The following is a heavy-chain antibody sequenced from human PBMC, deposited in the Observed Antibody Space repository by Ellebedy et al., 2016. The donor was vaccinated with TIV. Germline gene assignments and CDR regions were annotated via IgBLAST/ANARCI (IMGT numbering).Heavy chain of an antibody. Sequence: PGGSLRLSCAASGFTFSSYALHWVRRAPGKGLEWVAVISYDGSHQYYANSVRGRFTISRDNSKNTLYLQMNSLRTEDTAVYYCAREIIEAPFDYWGQGTLVTVSS. CDR1: GFTFSSYA. CDR3: AREIIEAPFDY. CDR2: ISYDGSHQ. D-gene: IGHD5-12*01. J-gene: IGHJ4*02. V-gene: IGHV3-30-3*01.